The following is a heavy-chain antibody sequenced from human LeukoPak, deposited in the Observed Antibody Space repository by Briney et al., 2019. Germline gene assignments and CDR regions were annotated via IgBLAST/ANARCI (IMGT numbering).Heavy chain of an antibody. J-gene: IGHJ4*02. D-gene: IGHD3-22*01. V-gene: IGHV4-34*01. CDR1: GGSFSGYY. Sequence: SSETLSLTCAVYGGSFSGYYWSWIRQPPGKGLEWIGEINHSGSTNYNPSLKSRVTISVDTSKNQFSLKLSSVTAADTAVYYCARGDSSGFPTGWGQETLVTVSS. CDR3: ARGDSSGFPTG. CDR2: INHSGST.